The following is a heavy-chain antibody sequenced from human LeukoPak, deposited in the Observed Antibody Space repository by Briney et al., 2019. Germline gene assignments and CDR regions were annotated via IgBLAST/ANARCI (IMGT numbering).Heavy chain of an antibody. D-gene: IGHD2-21*02. J-gene: IGHJ4*02. V-gene: IGHV1-69*05. CDR3: AREYVGHCGGDCYFDY. CDR2: IIPIFGTA. Sequence: SVTVSCKASGGTFISYAISWVRQAPGQGLEWMGGIIPIFGTANYAQKFQGRVTITTDESTSTAYMELSSLRSEDTAVYYCAREYVGHCGGDCYFDYWGQGTLVTVSS. CDR1: GGTFISYA.